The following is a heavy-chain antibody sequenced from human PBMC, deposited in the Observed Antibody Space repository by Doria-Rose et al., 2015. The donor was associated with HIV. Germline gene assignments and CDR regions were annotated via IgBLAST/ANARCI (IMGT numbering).Heavy chain of an antibody. J-gene: IGHJ4*02. D-gene: IGHD6-13*01. CDR3: ARIKSSRWYHKYYFDF. Sequence: QITLKESGPVLVKPTETLTLTCTVSGVSLSSPGMGVSWIRQPPGKALEWLANIFSDDERTYKTSLQSRLTTSMGTSKSQMVLTMTDMDPVDTATYYCARIKSSRWYHKYYFDFWGQGTLVIVSA. V-gene: IGHV2-26*01. CDR2: IFSDDER. CDR1: GVSLSSPGMG.